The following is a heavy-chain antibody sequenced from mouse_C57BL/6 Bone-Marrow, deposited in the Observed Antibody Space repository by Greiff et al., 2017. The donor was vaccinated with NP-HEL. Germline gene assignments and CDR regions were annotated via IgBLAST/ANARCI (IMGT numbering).Heavy chain of an antibody. Sequence: QVQLQQPGAELVMPGASVKLSCKASGYTFTSYWMHWVKQRPGQGLEWIGEIDPSDSYTNYNQKFKGKSTLTVDKSSSTAYMQLSSLTSEDSAVYYCASSHYDGSSWFAYWGQGTLVTVSA. CDR1: GYTFTSYW. D-gene: IGHD1-1*01. J-gene: IGHJ3*01. V-gene: IGHV1-69*01. CDR2: IDPSDSYT. CDR3: ASSHYDGSSWFAY.